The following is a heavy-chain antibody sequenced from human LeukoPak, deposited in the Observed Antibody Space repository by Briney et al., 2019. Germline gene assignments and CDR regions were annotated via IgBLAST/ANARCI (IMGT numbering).Heavy chain of an antibody. V-gene: IGHV3-30-3*01. J-gene: IGHJ6*02. Sequence: TGGSLRLSCAASGFTLSNAWMSWVRQAPGKGLEWVAVISYDGSNKYYADSVKGRFTISRDNSKNTLYLQMNSLRAEDTAVYYCARGEYSSSLYYGMDVWGQGTTVTVSS. D-gene: IGHD6-13*01. CDR1: GFTLSNAW. CDR2: ISYDGSNK. CDR3: ARGEYSSSLYYGMDV.